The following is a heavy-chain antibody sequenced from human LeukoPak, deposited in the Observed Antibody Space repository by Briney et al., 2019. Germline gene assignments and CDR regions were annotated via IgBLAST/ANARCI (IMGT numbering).Heavy chain of an antibody. J-gene: IGHJ4*02. D-gene: IGHD4-17*01. CDR3: ASGYGDRN. V-gene: IGHV4-34*01. Sequence: SETLSLTCAVYGGSFSGYYWSWIRQPPGKGLEWIGEINHSGSTNYNPALKSRVTISVDTSKNQFSLKLSSVAAAVTAVYYCASGYGDRNWGQGTLVTDSS. CDR1: GGSFSGYY. CDR2: INHSGST.